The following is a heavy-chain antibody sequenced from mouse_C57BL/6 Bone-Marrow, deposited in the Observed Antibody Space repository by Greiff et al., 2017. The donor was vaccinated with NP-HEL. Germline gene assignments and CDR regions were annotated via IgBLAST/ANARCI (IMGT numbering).Heavy chain of an antibody. Sequence: VQLQQPGAELVMPGASVKLSCKASGYTFTSYWMHWVKQRPGQGLEWIGEIDPSDSYTNYNQKFKGKSTLTVDKSSSTAYMQLSSLTSEDSAVYYCARYRTAQATSYFDYWGQGTTLTVSS. J-gene: IGHJ2*01. D-gene: IGHD3-2*02. V-gene: IGHV1-69*01. CDR2: IDPSDSYT. CDR1: GYTFTSYW. CDR3: ARYRTAQATSYFDY.